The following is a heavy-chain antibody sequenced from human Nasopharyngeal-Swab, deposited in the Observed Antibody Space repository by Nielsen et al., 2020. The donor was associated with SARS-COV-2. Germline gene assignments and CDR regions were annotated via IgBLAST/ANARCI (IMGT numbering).Heavy chain of an antibody. J-gene: IGHJ6*02. CDR2: IIPIFGTA. D-gene: IGHD3-3*01. CDR3: ARDRIEITIFGVVYYGMDV. V-gene: IGHV1-69*06. Sequence: SVKVSCKTSGYTFTNYYMHWVRQAPGQGLEWMGGIIPIFGTANYAQKFQGRVTITADKSTSTAYMELSSLRSEDTAVYYCARDRIEITIFGVVYYGMDVWGQGTTVTVSS. CDR1: GYTFTNYY.